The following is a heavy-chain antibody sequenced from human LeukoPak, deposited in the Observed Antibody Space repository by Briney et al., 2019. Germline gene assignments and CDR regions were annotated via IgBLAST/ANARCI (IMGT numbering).Heavy chain of an antibody. Sequence: GRSLRLSCAASGFTFSSYGMRWVRQAPGKGLEWVAVIWYDGSNKYYADSVKGRFTISRDNSKNTLYLQMNSLRDEDTAVYYCAREVVVVATDWFDPWGQGTLVTVSS. V-gene: IGHV3-33*01. D-gene: IGHD2-15*01. CDR2: IWYDGSNK. CDR1: GFTFSSYG. CDR3: AREVVVVATDWFDP. J-gene: IGHJ5*02.